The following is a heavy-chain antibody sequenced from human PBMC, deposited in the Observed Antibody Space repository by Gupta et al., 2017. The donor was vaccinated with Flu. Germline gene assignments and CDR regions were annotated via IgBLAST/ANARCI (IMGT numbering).Heavy chain of an antibody. J-gene: IGHJ4*02. Sequence: EVQLLESGGNLVQPGGSLRLSCAVSGFDFISYAMTWVRQAPRKGLEWVSTISGSGGATYYEDSVKGRFTISRDNSKNTLFLQMTSLRGEDTAVYYCAKVRRTIFGAEYFENWGQGSLVTVSS. V-gene: IGHV3-23*01. CDR1: GFDFISYA. CDR3: AKVRRTIFGAEYFEN. D-gene: IGHD3-3*01. CDR2: ISGSGGAT.